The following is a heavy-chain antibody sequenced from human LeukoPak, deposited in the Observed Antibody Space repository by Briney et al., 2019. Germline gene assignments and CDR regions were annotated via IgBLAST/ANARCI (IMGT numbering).Heavy chain of an antibody. CDR2: IIPIFGTA. V-gene: IGHV1-69*13. Sequence: ASVKVSCKASGGTFSSYAISWVRQAPGQGLEWMGGIIPIFGTANYAQKFQGRVTITADESASTAYMELSSLRSEDTAVYYCARGSQYSSRRWFDPWGQGTLVAVSS. J-gene: IGHJ5*02. CDR1: GGTFSSYA. D-gene: IGHD6-13*01. CDR3: ARGSQYSSRRWFDP.